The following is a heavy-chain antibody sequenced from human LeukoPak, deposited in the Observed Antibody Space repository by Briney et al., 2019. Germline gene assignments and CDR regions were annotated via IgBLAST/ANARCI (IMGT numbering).Heavy chain of an antibody. J-gene: IGHJ4*02. V-gene: IGHV3-23*01. D-gene: IGHD5-12*01. CDR3: AKDRRIGGGYEGW. Sequence: GGSLRLSCAASGFTFSSYAMSWVRQAPRKGLEWVSAISGSGGSTYYADSVKGRFTISRDNSKNTLYLQMNSLRAEDTAVYYCAKDRRIGGGYEGWWGQGTLVTVSS. CDR1: GFTFSSYA. CDR2: ISGSGGST.